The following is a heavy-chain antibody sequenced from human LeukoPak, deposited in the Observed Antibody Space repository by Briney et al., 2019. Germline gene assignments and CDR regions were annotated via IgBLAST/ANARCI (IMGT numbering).Heavy chain of an antibody. J-gene: IGHJ5*02. Sequence: PGGSLRLSCAASGFTFNNYALNWVRQAPGKGLEWVSSITGNGDSTYYAGSVKGRFTISRDNARNSLYLQMNSLRAEDTAVYYCAREIHPPEYCSGGSCYEPAGWFDPWGQGTLVTVSS. CDR1: GFTFNNYA. D-gene: IGHD2-15*01. V-gene: IGHV3-23*01. CDR3: AREIHPPEYCSGGSCYEPAGWFDP. CDR2: ITGNGDST.